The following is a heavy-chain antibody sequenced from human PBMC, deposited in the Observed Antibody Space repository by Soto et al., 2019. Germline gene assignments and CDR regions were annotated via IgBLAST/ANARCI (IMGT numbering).Heavy chain of an antibody. CDR1: GGTFSSYA. V-gene: IGHV1-69*13. CDR2: IIPIFGTA. D-gene: IGHD6-19*01. J-gene: IGHJ6*02. CDR3: ARRIRAVAGTADYYGMDV. Sequence: SVKVSCKASGGTFSSYAISWVRQAPGQGLEWMGGIIPIFGTANYAQKFQGRVTITADESTSTAYMELSSLRSEDTAVYYCARRIRAVAGTADYYGMDVWGQGTTVTVSS.